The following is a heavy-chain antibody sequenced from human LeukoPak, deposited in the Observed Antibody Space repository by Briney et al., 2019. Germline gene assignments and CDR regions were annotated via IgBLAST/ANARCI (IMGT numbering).Heavy chain of an antibody. Sequence: PGGSLRLSCAASGYTFSIYSMNWVRQAPGKGLEWVSYISSSSSTIYYADPVKGRFTISRDNAKNSLYLQMNSLRAEDTAVYYCARATKYQLPHFDYWGQGTLVTVSS. J-gene: IGHJ4*02. D-gene: IGHD2-2*01. CDR3: ARATKYQLPHFDY. CDR2: ISSSSSTI. CDR1: GYTFSIYS. V-gene: IGHV3-48*01.